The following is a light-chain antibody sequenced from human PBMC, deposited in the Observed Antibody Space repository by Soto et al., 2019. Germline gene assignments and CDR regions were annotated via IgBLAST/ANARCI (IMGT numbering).Light chain of an antibody. CDR2: EVS. CDR1: SSDVGGYNF. CDR3: SSYRSSSSYV. J-gene: IGLJ1*01. V-gene: IGLV2-14*01. Sequence: QSALTQPASVSGSPGQSITIPCTGTSSDVGGYNFVSWYQQHPGKAPKLMIYEVSNRPSGVSNRFSGSKSGNTASLTISALQAEDEADYYCSSYRSSSSYVFGTGTKLTVL.